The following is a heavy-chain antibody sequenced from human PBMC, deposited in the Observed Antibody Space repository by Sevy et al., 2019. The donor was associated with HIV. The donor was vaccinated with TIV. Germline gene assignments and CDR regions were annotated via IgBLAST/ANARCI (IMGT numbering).Heavy chain of an antibody. CDR1: GFTFSSYW. D-gene: IGHD5-18*01. J-gene: IGHJ4*02. CDR2: MKQDGSEK. Sequence: GGSLRLSCAASGFTFSSYWMSWVRQAPGKGLEWVATMKQDGSEKYYVDSVKGRFTISRDKAKHSLYLQMNSLRAEDTAVCYSVRDGLGGFSYSFDCWGQGTLVTVSS. CDR3: VRDGLGGFSYSFDC. V-gene: IGHV3-7*01.